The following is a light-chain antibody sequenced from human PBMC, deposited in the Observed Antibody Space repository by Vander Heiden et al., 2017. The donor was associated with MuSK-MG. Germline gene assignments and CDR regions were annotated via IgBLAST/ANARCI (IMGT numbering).Light chain of an antibody. CDR2: SAS. V-gene: IGKV1-39*01. CDR1: QTISTY. Sequence: DIQMTQSPSSLSASVGDRVTITCRASQTISTYVNWYQQKPGKVPKILIYSASNLKSGVPSRFSGSGSGTDFTLTISRLQPEDFATYFCQQSDNTPYTFGQGTKVEIK. J-gene: IGKJ2*01. CDR3: QQSDNTPYT.